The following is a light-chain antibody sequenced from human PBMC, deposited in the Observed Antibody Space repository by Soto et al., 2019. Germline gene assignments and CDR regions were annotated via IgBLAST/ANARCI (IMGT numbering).Light chain of an antibody. CDR2: DAS. CDR3: QQSYSNLWGT. CDR1: QSVSSNH. J-gene: IGKJ1*01. V-gene: IGKV3D-20*02. Sequence: EIVFTQSPGTLSLSPGERATLSCRASQSVSSNHLAWYQQKLGQAPRLLIYDASSRATGIPDRFSGSGSGTDFTLTISSLEPEDFATYYCQQSYSNLWGTCGQGTKV.